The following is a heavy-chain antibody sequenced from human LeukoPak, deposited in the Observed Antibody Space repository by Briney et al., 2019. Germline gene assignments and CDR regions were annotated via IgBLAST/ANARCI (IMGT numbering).Heavy chain of an antibody. CDR3: ATSRGPFSGSYLFSY. CDR2: ISSSSSYI. CDR1: GFTFSSYE. D-gene: IGHD1-26*01. Sequence: GGSLRLSCTASGFTFSSYEMNWVRQAPGKGLEWVSSISSSSSYIYYADSVKGRFTISRDNAKNSLYLQMNSLRAEDTAVYYCATSRGPFSGSYLFSYWGQGTLVTVSS. J-gene: IGHJ4*02. V-gene: IGHV3-21*01.